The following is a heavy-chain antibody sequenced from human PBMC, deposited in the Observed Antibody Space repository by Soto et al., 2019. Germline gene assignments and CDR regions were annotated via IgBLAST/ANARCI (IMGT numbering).Heavy chain of an antibody. V-gene: IGHV4-61*01. CDR3: ARDLYSSSFNFDY. Sequence: SETLSLTCTVSGGSVSSGSYYWSWIRQPPGKGLEWIGYIYYSGSTNYNPSLKSRVTISVDTSKNQFSLKLSSVTAADTAVYYCARDLYSSSFNFDYWGQGTLVTVSS. CDR1: GGSVSSGSYY. D-gene: IGHD6-6*01. J-gene: IGHJ4*02. CDR2: IYYSGST.